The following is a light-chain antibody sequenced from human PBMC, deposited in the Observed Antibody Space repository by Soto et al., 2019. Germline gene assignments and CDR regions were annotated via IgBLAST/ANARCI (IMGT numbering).Light chain of an antibody. CDR2: KAS. J-gene: IGKJ2*01. V-gene: IGKV1-5*03. Sequence: DIQMTQSPSALSASVGDRVTITCRASQRISRWLAWYQQKPGKAPKVLIYKASTLAGGGPSRFSGSGSGTEFPLALSRLQADDVATYYCQQYSGPYTFGQGTKLEI. CDR1: QRISRW. CDR3: QQYSGPYT.